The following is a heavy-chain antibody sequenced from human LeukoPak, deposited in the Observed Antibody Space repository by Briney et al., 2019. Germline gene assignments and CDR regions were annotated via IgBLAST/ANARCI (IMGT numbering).Heavy chain of an antibody. J-gene: IGHJ6*03. D-gene: IGHD3-3*01. CDR2: INTDGSST. CDR3: ATLGGDYDFWSGYSLYYYYYYYMDV. V-gene: IGHV3-74*01. Sequence: GGSLRLSCAASGFTFSSYWMHWVRQAPGKGLVWDSRINTDGSSTSYADSVKGRFTISRDNAKNTLYLQMNSLRAEDTAVYYCATLGGDYDFWSGYSLYYYYYYYMDVWGKGTTVTVSS. CDR1: GFTFSSYW.